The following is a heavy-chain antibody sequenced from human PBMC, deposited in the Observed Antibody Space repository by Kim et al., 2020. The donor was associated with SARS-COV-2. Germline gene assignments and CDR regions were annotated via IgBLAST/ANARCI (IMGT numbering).Heavy chain of an antibody. CDR3: ARGLVGATREYYFDY. CDR1: GGSIGSYY. D-gene: IGHD1-26*01. V-gene: IGHV4-59*13. Sequence: SETLSLTCTVSGGSIGSYYWSWIRQPPGKGLEFIGYIYYTGSANYNPSLKSRVTMSVDTSNNQLSLNLNSVTAADTAVYYCARGLVGATREYYFDYWGRG. J-gene: IGHJ4*02. CDR2: IYYTGSA.